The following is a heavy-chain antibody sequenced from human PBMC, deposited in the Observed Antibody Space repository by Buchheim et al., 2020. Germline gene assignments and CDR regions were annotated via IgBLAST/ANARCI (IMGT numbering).Heavy chain of an antibody. J-gene: IGHJ4*02. CDR2: ISESGGNT. CDR3: AKDRDYSRPPYGFDY. D-gene: IGHD6-13*01. CDR1: GFTFSRYG. V-gene: IGHV3-23*01. Sequence: EVQLLESGGGSLQPGRSLRLSCAASGFTFSRYGMSWVRQAPGKGLEWVSRISESGGNTYYADSVKGRFTISRDNSKNKLYLQMNSLRVEDTAVYYCAKDRDYSRPPYGFDYWGQGTL.